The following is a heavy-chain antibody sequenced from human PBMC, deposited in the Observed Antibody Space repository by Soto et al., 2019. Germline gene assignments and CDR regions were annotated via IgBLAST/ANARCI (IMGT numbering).Heavy chain of an antibody. CDR1: GFTFSSYW. J-gene: IGHJ4*02. D-gene: IGHD4-17*01. Sequence: PGGSLRLSCAASGFTFSSYWMHWVRQAPGKGLVWVSRIHSDGSSASYADSAKGRLTISRDNAKNTLYLQMNSLRAENTAVYYCARSRGYGDPFDYSGQGTLVTVSS. CDR3: ARSRGYGDPFDY. V-gene: IGHV3-74*01. CDR2: IHSDGSSA.